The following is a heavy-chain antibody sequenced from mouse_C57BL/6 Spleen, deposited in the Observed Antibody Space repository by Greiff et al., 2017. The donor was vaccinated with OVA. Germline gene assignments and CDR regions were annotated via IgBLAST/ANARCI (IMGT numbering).Heavy chain of an antibody. D-gene: IGHD1-1*01. J-gene: IGHJ2*01. V-gene: IGHV1-55*01. Sequence: VQLQQPGAELVKPGASVKMSCKASGYTFTSYWINWVKQRPGQGLEWIGDIYPGSGSTKYNEKFKGKATLTVDTSSSTAYMQLSSLTSEDSAVYYYARDYVAFDYWGQGTTLTVSS. CDR3: ARDYVAFDY. CDR2: IYPGSGST. CDR1: GYTFTSYW.